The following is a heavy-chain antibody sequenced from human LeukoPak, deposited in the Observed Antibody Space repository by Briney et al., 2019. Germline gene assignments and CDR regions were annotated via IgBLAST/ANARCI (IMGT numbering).Heavy chain of an antibody. D-gene: IGHD3-22*01. CDR2: ISSSSSYI. V-gene: IGHV3-21*01. CDR3: ASYDSSGYYFDY. CDR1: GFTFSSYS. Sequence: GGSLRLSCAASGFTFSSYSMNWVRQAPGKGLEWASSISSSSSYIYYADSVKGRFTISRHNAKNSLYLQMNSLRAEDTAVYYCASYDSSGYYFDYWGQGTLVTVSS. J-gene: IGHJ4*02.